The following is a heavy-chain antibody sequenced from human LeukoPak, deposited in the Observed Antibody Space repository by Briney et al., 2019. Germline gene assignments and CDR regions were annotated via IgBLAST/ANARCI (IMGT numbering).Heavy chain of an antibody. CDR1: GGSISSYY. J-gene: IGHJ4*02. Sequence: SETLSLTCTVSGGSISSYYWSWIRQPPGKGREGIGYIYYSGSTNYNPSLKSRLTISVDTSKNQFSLKLSSVTAADTAVYYCGRVHGSGSYYNDYWGQGTLVTVSS. CDR3: GRVHGSGSYYNDY. D-gene: IGHD3-10*01. V-gene: IGHV4-59*01. CDR2: IYYSGST.